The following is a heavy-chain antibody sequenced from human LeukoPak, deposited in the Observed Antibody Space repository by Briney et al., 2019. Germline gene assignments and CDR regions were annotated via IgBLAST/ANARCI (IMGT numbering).Heavy chain of an antibody. J-gene: IGHJ6*04. D-gene: IGHD3-10*01. V-gene: IGHV3-21*01. CDR1: GFTFSSYS. Sequence: GGSLRLSCAASGFTFSSYSMNWVRQAPGKGLDWVSSISSSSSYIYYADSVKGRFTISRDNAKNSLYLQMNSLRAEDTAVYYCARGGYGSGSYYSYYGMDVWGKGTTVTVSS. CDR3: ARGGYGSGSYYSYYGMDV. CDR2: ISSSSSYI.